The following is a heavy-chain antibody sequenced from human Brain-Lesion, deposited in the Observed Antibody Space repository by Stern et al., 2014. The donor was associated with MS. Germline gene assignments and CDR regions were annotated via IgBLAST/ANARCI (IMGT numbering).Heavy chain of an antibody. Sequence: VQLVESGGGVVQPGRPRRLSCVASGFTFGSCAMPWVRQAPGKGLEWVAGVSYDGSNKYYADSVKGRFTISRDNSQNTLYMQMSSLRPEDTAVYYCAKDRQYLTYFFDHWGQGSLVTVSS. V-gene: IGHV3-30*18. J-gene: IGHJ5*02. D-gene: IGHD2/OR15-2a*01. CDR3: AKDRQYLTYFFDH. CDR1: GFTFGSCA. CDR2: VSYDGSNK.